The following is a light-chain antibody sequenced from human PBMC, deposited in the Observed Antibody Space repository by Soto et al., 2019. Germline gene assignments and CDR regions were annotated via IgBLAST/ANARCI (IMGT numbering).Light chain of an antibody. CDR2: GAS. J-gene: IGKJ2*01. CDR3: QQSYTTPPYT. Sequence: DIQMTQSPSSLSASVGDRVTITCRASQSISISLNWYQQKPGKAPKLLIFGASTLQSGVPSRFSGSGSGTDFTLTISNLQPEDFATYYCQQSYTTPPYTFGQGTKLEIK. V-gene: IGKV1-39*01. CDR1: QSISIS.